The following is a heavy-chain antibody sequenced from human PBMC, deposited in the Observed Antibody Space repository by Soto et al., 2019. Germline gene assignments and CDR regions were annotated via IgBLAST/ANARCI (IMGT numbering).Heavy chain of an antibody. Sequence: PGGALRLSCAASGFTFSSDGRHWGRQAPGKGLGWVAVLWDDGSNKYYAASVKGRSTITRDNSKNTLYLQMNSLRAEDTAVYYCARGSCSGGSCYHFFDYWGQGTLVTVSS. J-gene: IGHJ4*02. CDR1: GFTFSSDG. CDR3: ARGSCSGGSCYHFFDY. CDR2: LWDDGSNK. D-gene: IGHD2-15*01. V-gene: IGHV3-33*01.